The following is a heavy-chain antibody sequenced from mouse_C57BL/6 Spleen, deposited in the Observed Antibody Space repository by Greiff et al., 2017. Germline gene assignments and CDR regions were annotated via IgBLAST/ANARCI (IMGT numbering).Heavy chain of an antibody. CDR3: ARLWDWYFDV. D-gene: IGHD1-1*02. J-gene: IGHJ1*03. CDR2: IYPGDGDP. V-gene: IGHV1-82*01. CDR1: GYAFSSSW. Sequence: VKLMESGPELVKPGASVKISCKASGYAFSSSWMNWVKQRPGKGLEWIGRIYPGDGDPNYNGKFKGKATLTADKSSSPAYMQLSSLTSEDSAVYFCARLWDWYFDVWGTGTTVTVSS.